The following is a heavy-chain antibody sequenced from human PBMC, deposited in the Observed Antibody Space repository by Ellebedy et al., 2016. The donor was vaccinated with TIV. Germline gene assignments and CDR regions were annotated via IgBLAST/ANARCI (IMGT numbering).Heavy chain of an antibody. Sequence: GESLKISCAASGFTFSDYYMSWIRQAPGKGLEWVSYISSSGSTIYYADSVKGRFTISRDNAKNSLYLQMNSLRAEDTAVYYCARALRNYDILTGYYDPYFDYWGQGTLVTVSS. V-gene: IGHV3-11*01. CDR1: GFTFSDYY. CDR2: ISSSGSTI. CDR3: ARALRNYDILTGYYDPYFDY. D-gene: IGHD3-9*01. J-gene: IGHJ4*02.